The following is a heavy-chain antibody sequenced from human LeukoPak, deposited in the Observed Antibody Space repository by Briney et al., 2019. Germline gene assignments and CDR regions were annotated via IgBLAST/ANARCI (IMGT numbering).Heavy chain of an antibody. CDR1: GGSITNYY. V-gene: IGHV4-59*08. CDR2: IHYSGST. J-gene: IGHJ4*02. D-gene: IGHD1-7*01. CDR3: ASTEWNYAR. Sequence: SETLSHTCTVSGGSITNYYWSWMRQPPGKGLEWIGYIHYSGSTNYNPSLKSRVTISLDTSKNQFSLRLTSVTAADTAIYYCASTEWNYARWGQGTLVTVSS.